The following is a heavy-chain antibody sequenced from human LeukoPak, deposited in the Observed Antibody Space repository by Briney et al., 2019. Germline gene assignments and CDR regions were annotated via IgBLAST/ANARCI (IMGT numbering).Heavy chain of an antibody. CDR3: ATGVSSGYAPGQFYYSYGMDV. CDR1: GYTFTSYY. CDR2: INPSGGST. Sequence: ASVKVSCKASGYTFTSYYMHWVRQAPGQGLEWMGIINPSGGSTSCAQKFQGRVTMTEDTSTDTAYMELSSLRSEDTAVYYCATGVSSGYAPGQFYYSYGMDVWGQGTTVTVSS. V-gene: IGHV1-46*01. J-gene: IGHJ6*02. D-gene: IGHD5-12*01.